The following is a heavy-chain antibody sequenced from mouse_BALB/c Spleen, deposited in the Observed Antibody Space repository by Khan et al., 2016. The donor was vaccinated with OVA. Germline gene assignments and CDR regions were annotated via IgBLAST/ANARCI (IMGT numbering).Heavy chain of an antibody. CDR3: ARPYYSYDRYFDV. J-gene: IGHJ1*01. V-gene: IGHV9-1*02. CDR2: INTYTGEP. Sequence: QIQLVQSEPELKKPGETVKISCKASGYTFTNYGMNWVKQAPGKGLKWMGWINTYTGEPTYADDFKGRFAFSLETSASTAYLQISNLKNGDMATFFGARPYYSYDRYFDVWRAGTTITVSS. CDR1: GYTFTNYG. D-gene: IGHD2-14*01.